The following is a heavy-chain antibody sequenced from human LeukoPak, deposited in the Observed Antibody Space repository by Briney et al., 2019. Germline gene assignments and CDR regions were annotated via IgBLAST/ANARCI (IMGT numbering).Heavy chain of an antibody. CDR1: GGSFSGYY. Sequence: PSETLSLTCAVYGGSFSGYYWSWIRQPPGKGLEWIGEINHSGSTNYNPSLKSRVTISVDTSKNQFSLKLSSVTAADTAVYYCARAVQLERPPPLIDYYYMDVWGKGTTVTVSS. CDR2: INHSGST. CDR3: ARAVQLERPPPLIDYYYMDV. J-gene: IGHJ6*03. V-gene: IGHV4-34*01. D-gene: IGHD1-1*01.